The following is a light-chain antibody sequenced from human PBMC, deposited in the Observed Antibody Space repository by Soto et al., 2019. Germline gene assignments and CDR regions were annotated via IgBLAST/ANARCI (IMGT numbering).Light chain of an antibody. CDR2: GAS. V-gene: IGKV3-15*01. J-gene: IGKJ4*01. Sequence: IVMTQSPVTLSVSPGERATLSCRASQDIVSNLAWYQQKPGQAPRLLIYGASTRASDIPARFSGSGSGTEFTLTISSLQSADFAVYYCQQYSNWPPRLTFGGGTKVEIK. CDR1: QDIVSN. CDR3: QQYSNWPPRLT.